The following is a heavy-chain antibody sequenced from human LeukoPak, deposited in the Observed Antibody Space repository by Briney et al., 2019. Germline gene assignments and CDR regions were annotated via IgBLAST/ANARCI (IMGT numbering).Heavy chain of an antibody. CDR3: ARAVAAAGGYYYYGMDV. CDR2: IYYSGST. CDR1: GGSISSSSYY. D-gene: IGHD6-13*01. J-gene: IGHJ6*02. V-gene: IGHV4-39*07. Sequence: SETLSLTCTVSGGSISSSSYYWGWIRQPPGKGLEWIGSIYYSGSTYYNPSLKSRVTISVDTSKNQFSLKLSSVTAAGTAVYYCARAVAAAGGYYYYGMDVWGQGTTVTVSS.